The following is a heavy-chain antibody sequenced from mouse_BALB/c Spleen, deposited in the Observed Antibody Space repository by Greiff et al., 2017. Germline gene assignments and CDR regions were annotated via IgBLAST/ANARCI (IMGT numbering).Heavy chain of an antibody. V-gene: IGHV14-3*02. Sequence: EVQLQQSGAELVKPGASVKLSCTASGFNIKDTYMHWVKQRPEQGLEWIGRIDPANGNTKYDPKFQGKATITADTSSNTAYLQLSSLTSEDTAVYYCASHYYGYRYAMDYWGQGTSVTVSS. CDR2: IDPANGNT. J-gene: IGHJ4*01. CDR1: GFNIKDTY. CDR3: ASHYYGYRYAMDY. D-gene: IGHD1-2*01.